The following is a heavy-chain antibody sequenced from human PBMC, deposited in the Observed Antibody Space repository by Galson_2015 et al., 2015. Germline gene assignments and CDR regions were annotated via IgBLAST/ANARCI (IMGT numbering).Heavy chain of an antibody. CDR1: GFTFSSYA. V-gene: IGHV3-23*01. CDR3: AKVWWGGNVPHYFDY. D-gene: IGHD2-21*01. J-gene: IGHJ4*02. Sequence: SLRLSCAASGFTFSSYAMSRVRQAPGKGLEWVSAISGSGGSTYYADSMKGRFTISRDNSKNTLYLQMNSLRAEDTAVYYCAKVWWGGNVPHYFDYWGQGTLVTVSS. CDR2: ISGSGGST.